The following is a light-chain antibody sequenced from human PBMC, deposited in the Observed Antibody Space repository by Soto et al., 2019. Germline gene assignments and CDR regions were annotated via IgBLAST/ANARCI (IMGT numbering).Light chain of an antibody. CDR3: LQYQIYWT. CDR2: QAS. J-gene: IGKJ1*01. CDR1: QSISRQ. V-gene: IGKV1-5*03. Sequence: DIQMTQSPSTLSASVGDRVSITCRASQSISRQLAWYQQKPGKAPNLLIYQASNLETGVPSRFTGSVSGTEFTLTISSLQPDDLATYYCLQYQIYWTFGQGTKVEVK.